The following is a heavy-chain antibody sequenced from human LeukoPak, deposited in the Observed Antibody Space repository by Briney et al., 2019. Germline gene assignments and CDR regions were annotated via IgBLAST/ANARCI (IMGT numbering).Heavy chain of an antibody. CDR2: IYTSGST. CDR3: ATLVTHYYDSSGYPAMDDAFDI. Sequence: SETLSLTCTVSGGSISSYYWSWIRQPAGKGLEWIGRIYTSGSTNYNPSLKSLVTMSVDTSKNQFSLKLSSVTAADTAVYYCATLVTHYYDSSGYPAMDDAFDIWGQGTMVTVSS. D-gene: IGHD3-22*01. CDR1: GGSISSYY. V-gene: IGHV4-4*07. J-gene: IGHJ3*02.